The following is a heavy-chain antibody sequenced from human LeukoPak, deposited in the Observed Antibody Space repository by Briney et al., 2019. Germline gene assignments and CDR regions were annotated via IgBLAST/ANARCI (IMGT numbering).Heavy chain of an antibody. CDR3: ARDSTYDSSGYYGY. J-gene: IGHJ4*02. CDR1: GFTFSSYA. CDR2: ISGSGGST. V-gene: IGHV3-23*01. D-gene: IGHD3-22*01. Sequence: GGSLRLSCAASGFTFSSYAMSWVRQAPGKGLEWVSAISGSGGSTYYADSVKGRFTISRDNAKNSLYLQMNSLRAEDTAVYYCARDSTYDSSGYYGYWGQGTLVTVSS.